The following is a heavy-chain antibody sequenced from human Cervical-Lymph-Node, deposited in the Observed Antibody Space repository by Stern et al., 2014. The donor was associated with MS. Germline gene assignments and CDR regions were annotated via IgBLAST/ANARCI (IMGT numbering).Heavy chain of an antibody. V-gene: IGHV5-51*01. J-gene: IGHJ6*02. D-gene: IGHD2-21*01. CDR2: GHPDDSDH. Sequence: MQLVQSGAEVKKPGESVKISCEGSGYSFTTYWIAWVRQKPGKGLEWMGIGHPDDSDHRYSPSIQGQGTLAADKSKNAAYMQWSSLKASDTATYYCARVMIGITSHYGLDVWGQGTTVTVSS. CDR1: GYSFTTYW. CDR3: ARVMIGITSHYGLDV.